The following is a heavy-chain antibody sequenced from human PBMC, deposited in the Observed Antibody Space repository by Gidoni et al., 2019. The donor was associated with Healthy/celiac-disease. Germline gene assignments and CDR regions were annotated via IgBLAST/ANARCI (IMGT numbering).Heavy chain of an antibody. V-gene: IGHV3-23*01. CDR1: GFTFRRYA. CDR2: ISGSGGST. CDR3: AKDTVVIAVAVTFDY. D-gene: IGHD6-19*01. Sequence: EVQLFESGGGLVQPGGSLRLSCAASGFTFRRYAMSWVRQAPGKGLEWVSAISGSGGSTYYADSVKGRFTISRDNSKNTLYLQMNSLRAEDTAVYYGAKDTVVIAVAVTFDYWGQGTLVTVSS. J-gene: IGHJ4*02.